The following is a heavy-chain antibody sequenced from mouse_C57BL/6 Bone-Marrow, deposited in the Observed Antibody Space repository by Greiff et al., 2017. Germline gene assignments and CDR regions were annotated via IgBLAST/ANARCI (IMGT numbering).Heavy chain of an antibody. Sequence: EVQVVESGGGLVKPGGSLKLSCAASGFTFSDYGMHWVRQAPEKGLEWVAYISSGSSTIYYADTVKGRFTISRDNAKNTLLLQMTSLRSEDTAMYYCARKRLTGAMDYWGQGTSVTVSS. CDR2: ISSGSSTI. CDR1: GFTFSDYG. D-gene: IGHD4-1*01. CDR3: ARKRLTGAMDY. V-gene: IGHV5-17*01. J-gene: IGHJ4*01.